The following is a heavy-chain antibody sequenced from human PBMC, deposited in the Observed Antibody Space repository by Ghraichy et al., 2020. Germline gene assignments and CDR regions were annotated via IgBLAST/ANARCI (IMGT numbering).Heavy chain of an antibody. CDR3: AKITYTPLLGY. Sequence: GGSLRLSCVASGFTFSSNVMSWARQAPGKGLEWVSSISGGTETYYADSVKGRFTISRDNSKDTLYLQMHSLRAEDTAIYYCAKITYTPLLGYWGQGTLVTVSS. J-gene: IGHJ4*02. D-gene: IGHD2-2*02. V-gene: IGHV3-23*03. CDR1: GFTFSSNV. CDR2: ISGGTET.